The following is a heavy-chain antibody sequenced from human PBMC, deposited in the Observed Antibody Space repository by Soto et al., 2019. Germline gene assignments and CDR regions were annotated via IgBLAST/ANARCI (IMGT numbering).Heavy chain of an antibody. CDR1: GGSFSGYY. J-gene: IGHJ6*02. CDR3: ARVAYCSSPSCPTYYYGMDV. CDR2: INHSGST. D-gene: IGHD2-2*01. Sequence: PSETLSLTCAVYGGSFSGYYWSWFRQPPGKWLEWIGEINHSGSTNYNPSLKSRVTISVDTSKNQFSLKLSSVTAADTAVYYCARVAYCSSPSCPTYYYGMDVWGQGXTVTGSS. V-gene: IGHV4-34*01.